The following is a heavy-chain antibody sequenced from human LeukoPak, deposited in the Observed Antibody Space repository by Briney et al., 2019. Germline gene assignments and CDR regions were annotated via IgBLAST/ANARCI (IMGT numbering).Heavy chain of an antibody. CDR3: ARNSGDF. D-gene: IGHD4-23*01. V-gene: IGHV4-4*07. J-gene: IGHJ4*02. CDR2: IYSSGNT. Sequence: SETLSLTCSVSGGSISDFYWSWIRQPAGKGLEWIGRIYSSGNTNYNPSLKSRVTMSLDASKNQFSLKLSSVTAADTAVYYCARNSGDFWGQGTLVTVSS. CDR1: GGSISDFY.